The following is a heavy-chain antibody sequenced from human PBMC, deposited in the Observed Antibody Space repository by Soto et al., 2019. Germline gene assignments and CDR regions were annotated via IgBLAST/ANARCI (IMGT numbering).Heavy chain of an antibody. CDR1: GGTSSSYA. D-gene: IGHD6-19*01. V-gene: IGHV1-69*13. CDR3: ASGTGYSSGCYSYYFDD. J-gene: IGHJ4*01. CDR2: IIPIFGTA. Sequence: GASVKVSCKASGGTSSSYAISWVRQAPGQGLEWMGGIIPIFGTANYAQKFQGRVTITADESTSTAYMELSSLRSEDTAVYYCASGTGYSSGCYSYYFDDWGHVTLVTVPS.